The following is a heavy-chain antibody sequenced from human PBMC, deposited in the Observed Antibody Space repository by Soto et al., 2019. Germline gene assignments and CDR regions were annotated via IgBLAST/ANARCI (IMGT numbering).Heavy chain of an antibody. Sequence: QVQLQESSPGLVKPSETLSLTCTVSGGSISNYYWSWIRQPPGKGLEWVGYIYYSGSTNFNPALKSRVNISVDRSKNQLTLKLNSVTAADTAVYYCARYFRGFDYWGQGTLVTVSS. CDR1: GGSISNYY. J-gene: IGHJ4*02. CDR3: ARYFRGFDY. CDR2: IYYSGST. V-gene: IGHV4-59*08.